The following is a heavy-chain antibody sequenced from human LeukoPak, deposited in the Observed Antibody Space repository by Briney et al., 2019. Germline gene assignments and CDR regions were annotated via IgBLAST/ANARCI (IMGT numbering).Heavy chain of an antibody. V-gene: IGHV3-7*01. CDR3: ARGMTVTANWFDT. CDR1: GFTFSLYW. J-gene: IGHJ5*02. CDR2: IKQDGTEY. Sequence: GGSLRLSCAASGFTFSLYWMNWVRQAPGKGPEWVANIKQDGTEYYYVDSVKGRFTISRDNAKNSLYLQMNSLRAEDTAVYYCARGMTVTANWFDTWGQGTLVTVSS. D-gene: IGHD2-21*02.